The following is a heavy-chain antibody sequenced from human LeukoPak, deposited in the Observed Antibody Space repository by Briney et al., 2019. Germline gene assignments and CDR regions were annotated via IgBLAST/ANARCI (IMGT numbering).Heavy chain of an antibody. D-gene: IGHD3-9*01. CDR1: GGSFSGYY. CDR2: INHSGST. J-gene: IGHJ5*02. Sequence: PSETLSLTCAVYGGSFSGYYWSWIRQPPGKGLEWIGEINHSGSTNYNPSLKSRVTISVDTSKNQLSLKLSSVTAADTAVYYCARGGVIRYFDWLSYNWFDPWGQGTLVTVSS. V-gene: IGHV4-34*01. CDR3: ARGGVIRYFDWLSYNWFDP.